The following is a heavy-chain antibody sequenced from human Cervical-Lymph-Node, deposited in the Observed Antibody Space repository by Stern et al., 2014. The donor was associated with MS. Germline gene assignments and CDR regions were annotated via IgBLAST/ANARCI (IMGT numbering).Heavy chain of an antibody. CDR2: IYYSGTT. CDR3: ARHDGWLPHY. Sequence: QVQLQESGPGLVKPSETLSLTCSVSGGSISRSTYYWGWIRQPPGKGLEWIGSIYYSGTTYYNPSLKSRVTIDTSPNQFSLRPTSVTAADTAVYYCARHDGWLPHYWSQGTLVTVSS. V-gene: IGHV4-39*01. D-gene: IGHD5-12*01. CDR1: GGSISRSTYY. J-gene: IGHJ4*02.